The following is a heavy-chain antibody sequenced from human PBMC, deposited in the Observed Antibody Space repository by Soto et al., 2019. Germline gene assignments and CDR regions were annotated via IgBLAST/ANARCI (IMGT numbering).Heavy chain of an antibody. Sequence: QVQLVQSGAEVKKPGASVKVSCKASGYTFTDYYIHWVRQAPGQGLEWMGWINPNSGGTDYAQKFQGWVTMTRDTSISTAYMELSRLTSDDTALYYCARVSFRGIFYGDYWGQGTLITVSS. CDR2: INPNSGGT. D-gene: IGHD3-10*01. J-gene: IGHJ4*02. CDR3: ARVSFRGIFYGDY. CDR1: GYTFTDYY. V-gene: IGHV1-2*04.